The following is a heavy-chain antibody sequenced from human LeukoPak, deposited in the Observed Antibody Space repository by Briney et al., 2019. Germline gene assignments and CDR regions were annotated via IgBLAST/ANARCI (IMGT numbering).Heavy chain of an antibody. D-gene: IGHD3-22*01. J-gene: IGHJ3*02. Sequence: GGSLRLSCVVSGFTFSSHWMHWVRQAPGKGLVWVSRISSDESSTSSADSVKGRFTISRDNAKNTLYLQINSLRAEDTAVYYCARGPPYYDSSGYYYGGTAFDIWGQGTMVTVSS. CDR3: ARGPPYYDSSGYYYGGTAFDI. CDR1: GFTFSSHW. CDR2: ISSDESST. V-gene: IGHV3-74*01.